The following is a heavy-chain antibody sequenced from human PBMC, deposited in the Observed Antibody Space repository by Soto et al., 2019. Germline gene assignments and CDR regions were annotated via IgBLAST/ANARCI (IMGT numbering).Heavy chain of an antibody. Sequence: SETLSLTCTVSGGSISSYYWSWIRQPPGKGLEWIGYIYYSGSTNYNPSLKSRVTISVDTSKNQFSLKLSSVTAADTAVYYCARDLGTDYYGSDRIGCMDVWGQGTTVTVSS. V-gene: IGHV4-59*01. CDR1: GGSISSYY. D-gene: IGHD3-10*01. CDR3: ARDLGTDYYGSDRIGCMDV. J-gene: IGHJ6*02. CDR2: IYYSGST.